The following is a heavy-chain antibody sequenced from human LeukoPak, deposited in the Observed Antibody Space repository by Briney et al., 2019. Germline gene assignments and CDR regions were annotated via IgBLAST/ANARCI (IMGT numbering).Heavy chain of an antibody. CDR2: IYHSGST. D-gene: IGHD4-17*01. CDR3: ARDYDDYSVGY. J-gene: IGHJ4*02. CDR1: GYSISSGYY. V-gene: IGHV4-38-2*02. Sequence: SETLSLTCTVSGYSISSGYYWGWIRQPPGKGLEWIGSIYHSGSTYYNPSLKSRVTISVDTSKNQFSLKLSSVTAADTAVYYCARDYDDYSVGYWGQGTLVTVSS.